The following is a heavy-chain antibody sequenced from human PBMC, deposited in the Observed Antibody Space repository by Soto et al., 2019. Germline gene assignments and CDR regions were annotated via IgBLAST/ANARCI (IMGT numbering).Heavy chain of an antibody. J-gene: IGHJ5*02. D-gene: IGHD2-2*01. CDR3: AKEGGCSGTSCTAYNWFDP. CDR1: GFTFSSYA. CDR2: ISGSGGST. Sequence: PGGSLRLSCAASGFTFSSYAMSWVRQAPGKGLEWVSAISGSGGSTYYADSVKGRFTISRDNSKNTLYLQMNSLRAEDTAVYYCAKEGGCSGTSCTAYNWFDPWGQGTLVTVSS. V-gene: IGHV3-23*01.